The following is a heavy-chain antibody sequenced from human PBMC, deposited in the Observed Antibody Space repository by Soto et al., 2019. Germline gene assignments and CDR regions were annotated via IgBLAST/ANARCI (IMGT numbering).Heavy chain of an antibody. Sequence: ASVKVSCKASGYTFTTYYMHWVRQAPGQGLEWMGIINPSGGITSYAQKFQGRVTMPRDTSTSTVYMELSSLRSEDTAVYYCASACPVDCYHDSSGYYFDYWGQGTLVTVSS. CDR3: ASACPVDCYHDSSGYYFDY. J-gene: IGHJ4*02. CDR2: INPSGGIT. V-gene: IGHV1-46*01. CDR1: GYTFTTYY. D-gene: IGHD3-22*01.